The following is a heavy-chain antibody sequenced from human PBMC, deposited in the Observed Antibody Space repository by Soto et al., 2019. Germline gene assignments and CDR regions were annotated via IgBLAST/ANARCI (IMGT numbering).Heavy chain of an antibody. CDR1: GFTFSSYG. CDR2: IWYDGSNK. D-gene: IGHD2-2*01. Sequence: GGSLRLSCAVSGFTFSSYGMHWVRQAPGKGLEWVAVIWYDGSNKYYADSVKGRFTISRDNSKNTLYLQMNSLRAEDTAVYYCARVFIGSSTYDDYWGQGTLVTVSS. J-gene: IGHJ4*02. V-gene: IGHV3-33*01. CDR3: ARVFIGSSTYDDY.